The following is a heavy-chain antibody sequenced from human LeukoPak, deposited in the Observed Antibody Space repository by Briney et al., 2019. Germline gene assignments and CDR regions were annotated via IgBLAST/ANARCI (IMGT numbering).Heavy chain of an antibody. CDR1: GYTFTGYY. CDR3: ARGTWITFGGVRQPFDY. J-gene: IGHJ4*02. CDR2: INPNSGGT. V-gene: IGHV1-2*02. D-gene: IGHD3-16*01. Sequence: ASVKVSCKASGYTFTGYYMHWVRQAPGQGLEWMRWINPNSGGTNYAQKFQGRVTMPRDTSISTAYMELSRLRSDDTAVYYCARGTWITFGGVRQPFDYWGQGTLVTVSS.